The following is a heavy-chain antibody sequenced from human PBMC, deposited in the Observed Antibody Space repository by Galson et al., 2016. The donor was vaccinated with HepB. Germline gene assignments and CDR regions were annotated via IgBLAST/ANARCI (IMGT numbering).Heavy chain of an antibody. CDR3: ARDSGGDYGNWFDP. Sequence: SVKVSCKASGYTFTSYGITWVRQAPGQGLEWMGWISAYNGNTHYAQNLQGRVTMTTDTSTSTAYMELRTLRSDDTAVYYCARDSGGDYGNWFDPWGQGTLVTVSS. CDR2: ISAYNGNT. J-gene: IGHJ5*02. V-gene: IGHV1-18*01. D-gene: IGHD4-17*01. CDR1: GYTFTSYG.